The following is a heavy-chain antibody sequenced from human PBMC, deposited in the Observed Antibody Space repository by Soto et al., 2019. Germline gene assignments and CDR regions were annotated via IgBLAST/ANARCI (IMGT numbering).Heavy chain of an antibody. J-gene: IGHJ6*02. CDR3: ATYMFSSPGPYKLYYGMDV. Sequence: GESLKISRKGSGYSFTSYWISWVRQMPGKGLEGMGRIDPSDSYTNYSPSFQGHVTISADKSISTAYQQWSSLKASDTAMYYCATYMFSSPGPYKLYYGMDVWGQGTTVTVSS. CDR2: IDPSDSYT. D-gene: IGHD3-10*02. V-gene: IGHV5-10-1*01. CDR1: GYSFTSYW.